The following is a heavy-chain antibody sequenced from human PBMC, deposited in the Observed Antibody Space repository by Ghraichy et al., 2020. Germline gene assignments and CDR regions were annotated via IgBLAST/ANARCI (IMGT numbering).Heavy chain of an antibody. CDR2: ISGSGGST. D-gene: IGHD3-10*01. CDR3: AKATGSPYYYYYMDV. J-gene: IGHJ6*03. V-gene: IGHV3-23*01. CDR1: GFTFSSYA. Sequence: GGSLRLSCAASGFTFSSYAMSWVRQAPGKGLEWVSAISGSGGSTYYADSVKGRFTISRDNSKNTLYLQMNSLRAEDTAVYYCAKATGSPYYYYYMDVWGKGTTVTVSS.